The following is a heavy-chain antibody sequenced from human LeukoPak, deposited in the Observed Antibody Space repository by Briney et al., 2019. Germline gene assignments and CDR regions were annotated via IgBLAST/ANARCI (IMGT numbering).Heavy chain of an antibody. CDR1: GFMFGNYN. V-gene: IGHV3-23*01. D-gene: IGHD3-22*01. Sequence: GGSLRLSCTASGFMFGNYNMNWVRQAPGKGLEWVSAISGSGGSTYYADSVKGRFTISRDNSKNTLYLQMNSLRAEDTAVYYCAKSPRPYYYDSSGYPGGGWVDYWGQGTLVTVSS. CDR3: AKSPRPYYYDSSGYPGGGWVDY. J-gene: IGHJ4*02. CDR2: ISGSGGST.